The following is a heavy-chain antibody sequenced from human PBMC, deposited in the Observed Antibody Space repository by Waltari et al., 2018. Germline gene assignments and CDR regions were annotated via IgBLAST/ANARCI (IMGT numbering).Heavy chain of an antibody. CDR2: ITYDGRKQ. V-gene: IGHV3-30*04. CDR1: GFTFSSYV. CDR3: AGSHSREYYYMDV. J-gene: IGHJ6*03. Sequence: QAQLVESGGGVVQPGRSLRLSCAASGFTFSSYVMHWVRQAPGKGLGWVAVITYDGRKQFYADFVKGRFTISRDNSKNTLYLQINSLRAEDAAVYYCAGSHSREYYYMDVWGKGTTVTVSS. D-gene: IGHD6-13*01.